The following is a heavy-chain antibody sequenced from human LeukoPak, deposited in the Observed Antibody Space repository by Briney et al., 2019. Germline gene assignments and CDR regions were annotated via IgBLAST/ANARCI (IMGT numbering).Heavy chain of an antibody. CDR1: GFTLSSYE. D-gene: IGHD3-10*02. V-gene: IGHV3-48*03. J-gene: IGHJ6*04. CDR3: AELGITMIGGV. CDR2: ISSSVSTI. Sequence: VGSLRLSRAASGFTLSSYEMNWVRQAPRKGLEWVSYISSSVSTIYYADSVKGRSTISRDNAKNSLYLQMNSLRAEDTAVYYCAELGITMIGGVWGKGTTVTISS.